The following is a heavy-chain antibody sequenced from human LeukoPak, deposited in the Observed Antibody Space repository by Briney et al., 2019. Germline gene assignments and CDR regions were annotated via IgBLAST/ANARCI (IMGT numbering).Heavy chain of an antibody. V-gene: IGHV3-7*01. Sequence: GGSLRLSCAASGFTFSDYWMSWVRQAPGKGLEWVANIKQDGSEKYYVDSVKGRFTISRDNAKNSLDLQMNGLRAEDTAVYYCARDRSGGSCLDYWGQGTLVTVSS. CDR3: ARDRSGGSCLDY. CDR2: IKQDGSEK. CDR1: GFTFSDYW. D-gene: IGHD2-15*01. J-gene: IGHJ4*02.